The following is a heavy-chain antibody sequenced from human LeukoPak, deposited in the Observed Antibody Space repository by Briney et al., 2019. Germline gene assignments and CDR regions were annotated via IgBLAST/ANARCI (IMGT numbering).Heavy chain of an antibody. V-gene: IGHV3-23*01. CDR1: GFIFSSYA. D-gene: IGHD2-15*01. J-gene: IGHJ4*02. Sequence: GGSLRLSCAVSGFIFSSYAMSWVRQTPGKGLERVSSISESGGCTYYADSVKGRFTISRDNSRSTLYLQMNSLRDEDTAVYYCAKAQAELSIEFDYWGQGTLVTVSS. CDR2: ISESGGCT. CDR3: AKAQAELSIEFDY.